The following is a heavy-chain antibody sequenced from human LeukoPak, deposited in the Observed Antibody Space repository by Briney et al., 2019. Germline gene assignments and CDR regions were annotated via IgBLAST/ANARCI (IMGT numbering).Heavy chain of an antibody. V-gene: IGHV4-59*01. CDR3: ARDPYGDYFDY. CDR1: GGSISRYY. CDR2: MYYSGST. Sequence: PSETLSLTCTVSGGSISRYYWSWIRQPPGKGLEWIGYMYYSGSTNYNPSLKSRVTISVDTSKNQFALKLSSVTAADTAVYYCARDPYGDYFDYWGQGTLVTVSS. J-gene: IGHJ4*02. D-gene: IGHD4-17*01.